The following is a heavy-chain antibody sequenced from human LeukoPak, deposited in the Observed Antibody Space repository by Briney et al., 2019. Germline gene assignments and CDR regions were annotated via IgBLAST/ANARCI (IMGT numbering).Heavy chain of an antibody. CDR2: INHKGST. CDR1: GGSFSGYY. CDR3: ARGWRNYYYYYGMDV. J-gene: IGHJ6*02. V-gene: IGHV4-34*01. Sequence: SETLSLTCAVYGGSFSGYYWSWIRQPPGKGLEWIGEINHKGSTNYNPSLMSRVTISVDTSKNQFSLKLSSVTAADTAVYYCARGWRNYYYYYGMDVWGQGTTVTVSS.